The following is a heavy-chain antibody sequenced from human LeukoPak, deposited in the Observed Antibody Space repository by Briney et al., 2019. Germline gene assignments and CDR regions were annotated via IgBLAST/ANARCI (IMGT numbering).Heavy chain of an antibody. V-gene: IGHV4-34*01. CDR2: INHSGST. CDR1: GGSFIGFH. Sequence: SETLSLTCAVYGGSFIGFHWNWIRQPPGKGLEWIGDINHSGSTNYNPSLTSRVTISVDPSKNQFSLNLSSVTAADTAVYYCASSAGTPVGYYGSGSYIDYWGQGTLVTVSS. CDR3: ASSAGTPVGYYGSGSYIDY. D-gene: IGHD3-10*01. J-gene: IGHJ4*02.